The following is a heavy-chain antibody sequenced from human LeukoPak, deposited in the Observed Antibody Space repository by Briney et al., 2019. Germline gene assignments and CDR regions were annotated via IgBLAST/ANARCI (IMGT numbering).Heavy chain of an antibody. Sequence: PSETLSLTCTVSGGSISRYYWSWIRQPAGKGLEWIGRIYTSGSTNYNPSLKSRVTMSVDTSKNQISLKLSSVTAADTAVYYCAREIGDYYDSSGYRTYYFDYWGQGTLITVSS. CDR1: GGSISRYY. V-gene: IGHV4-4*07. CDR3: AREIGDYYDSSGYRTYYFDY. D-gene: IGHD3-22*01. J-gene: IGHJ4*02. CDR2: IYTSGST.